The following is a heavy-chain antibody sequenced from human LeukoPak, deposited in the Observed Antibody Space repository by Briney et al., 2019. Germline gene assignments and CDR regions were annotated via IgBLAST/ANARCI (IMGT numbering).Heavy chain of an antibody. D-gene: IGHD2-15*01. CDR2: IKQDGSEK. V-gene: IGHV3-7*01. J-gene: IGHJ4*02. CDR3: ARDFNGGYCSGGSCYNFDY. Sequence: GGSLRLSCAASGFTFSSYWMSWVRQAPGKGLEWVANIKQDGSEKYYVDSVKGRFTISRDNAKNSLYLQMNSLRAEDTAVYYCARDFNGGYCSGGSCYNFDYWGQGTLVTVSS. CDR1: GFTFSSYW.